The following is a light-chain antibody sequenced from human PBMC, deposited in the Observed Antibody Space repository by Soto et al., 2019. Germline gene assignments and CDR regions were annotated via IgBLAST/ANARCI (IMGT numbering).Light chain of an antibody. V-gene: IGKV3-20*01. CDR2: GTS. J-gene: IGKJ1*01. Sequence: EIVLTQSPGTLSLSPGERATLSCRSSQSVGSSYLAWYQQKPGQAPRLLIYGTSNRATGIPDRFSGSGSGTDFTLTISRLEPEDFAVYYCQQYGNSPETFGQGTKVDIK. CDR1: QSVGSSY. CDR3: QQYGNSPET.